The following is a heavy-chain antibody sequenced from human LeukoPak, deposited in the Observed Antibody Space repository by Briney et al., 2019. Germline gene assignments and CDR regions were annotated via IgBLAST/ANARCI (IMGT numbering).Heavy chain of an antibody. CDR1: GYTFTNYY. V-gene: IGHV1-46*01. CDR2: INPSGGST. Sequence: GASVKVSCKASGYTFTNYYMHWVRQAPGQGLEWMGIINPSGGSTSYAQKFQGRVTMTRDTSTSTVYMELNSLRSEDTAVYYCARVLRYDYVWGSYRYTDPFDYWGQGTLVTVSS. J-gene: IGHJ4*02. CDR3: ARVLRYDYVWGSYRYTDPFDY. D-gene: IGHD3-16*02.